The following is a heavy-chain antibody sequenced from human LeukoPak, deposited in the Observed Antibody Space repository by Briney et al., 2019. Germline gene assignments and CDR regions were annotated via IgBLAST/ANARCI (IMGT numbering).Heavy chain of an antibody. CDR1: GYTLTELS. V-gene: IGHV1-24*01. D-gene: IGHD2-15*01. J-gene: IGHJ4*02. CDR2: FDPEDGET. CDR3: ATVNIVVVVAATYFYFDY. Sequence: ASVKVSCKVSGYTLTELSMHWVRQAPGEGLEWMGGFDPEDGETIYAQKFQGRVTMTEDTSTDTAYMELSSLRSEDTAVYYCATVNIVVVVAATYFYFDYWGQGSLVTVSS.